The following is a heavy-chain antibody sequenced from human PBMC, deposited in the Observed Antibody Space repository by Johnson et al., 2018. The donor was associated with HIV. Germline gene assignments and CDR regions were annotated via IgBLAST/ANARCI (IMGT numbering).Heavy chain of an antibody. CDR2: ISSSGSTI. D-gene: IGHD6-6*01. J-gene: IGHJ3*02. CDR3: ATLKGPRLHIAARRPDAFDI. Sequence: HVQLVESVGGLVKPGGSLRLSCAASGFTFSDYYMSWIRQAPGKGLEWVSYISSSGSTIYYADSVKGRFTISRDNAKNSLYLQMNSLRAEATAVYYCATLKGPRLHIAARRPDAFDIWGQGTMVTVSS. V-gene: IGHV3-11*04. CDR1: GFTFSDYY.